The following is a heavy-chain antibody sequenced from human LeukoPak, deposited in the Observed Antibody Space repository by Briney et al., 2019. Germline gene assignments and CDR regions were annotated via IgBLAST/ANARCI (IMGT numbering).Heavy chain of an antibody. CDR3: ARDRNVMITFGGVIILNS. J-gene: IGHJ4*02. D-gene: IGHD3-16*02. CDR2: ISGYNGNT. Sequence: ASVKVSCKASGYTFTIHGISWLRQAPGQGLEWMGWISGYNGNTHYAQKFQDRVTLTSDRSTSSAHMEVRSLRSDDTAAYYCARDRNVMITFGGVIILNSWGQGTLVTVSS. CDR1: GYTFTIHG. V-gene: IGHV1-18*01.